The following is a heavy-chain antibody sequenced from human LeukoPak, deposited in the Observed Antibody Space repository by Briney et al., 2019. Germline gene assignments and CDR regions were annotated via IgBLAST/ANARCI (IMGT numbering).Heavy chain of an antibody. V-gene: IGHV4-59*01. J-gene: IGHJ4*02. CDR3: ARDSCSSTSCHLFDY. CDR1: GGSISSYY. D-gene: IGHD2-2*01. Sequence: SETLSLTCTVSGGSISSYYWSWIRQPPGKGLEWIGYIYYSGSTNYNPSLKSRVTISVDTSKNQFSLKLSSVTAAHTAVYYCARDSCSSTSCHLFDYWGQGTLVTVSS. CDR2: IYYSGST.